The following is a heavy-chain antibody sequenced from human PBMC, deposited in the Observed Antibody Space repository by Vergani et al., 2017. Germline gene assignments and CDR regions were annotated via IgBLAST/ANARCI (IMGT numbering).Heavy chain of an antibody. CDR1: GFTFSSYA. CDR3: ARGEDIVVVVAALYFDY. D-gene: IGHD2-15*01. Sequence: VQLLESGGGLVQPGGSLRLSCAASGFTFSSYAMHWVRQAPGKGLEWVAVISYDGSNKYYADSVKGRFTISRDNSKNTLYLQMNSLRAEDTAVYYCARGEDIVVVVAALYFDYWGQGTLVTVSS. CDR2: ISYDGSNK. V-gene: IGHV3-30-3*01. J-gene: IGHJ4*02.